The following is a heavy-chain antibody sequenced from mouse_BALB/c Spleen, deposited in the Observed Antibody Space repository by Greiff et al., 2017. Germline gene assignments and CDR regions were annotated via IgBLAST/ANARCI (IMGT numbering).Heavy chain of an antibody. CDR2: IWAGGST. D-gene: IGHD2-3*01. Sequence: VKLMESGPGLVAPSQSLSITCTVSGFSLTSYGVHWVRQPPGKGLEWLGVIWAGGSTNYNSALMSRLSISKDNSKSQVFLKMNSLQTDDTAMYYCARDRGYDGYSWFAYWGQGTLVTVSA. CDR1: GFSLTSYG. CDR3: ARDRGYDGYSWFAY. V-gene: IGHV2-9*02. J-gene: IGHJ3*01.